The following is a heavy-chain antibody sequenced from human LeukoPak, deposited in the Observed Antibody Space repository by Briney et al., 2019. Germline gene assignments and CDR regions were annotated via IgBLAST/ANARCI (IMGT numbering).Heavy chain of an antibody. J-gene: IGHJ4*02. V-gene: IGHV4-31*03. CDR3: AREPSYDYGDYVSPIDY. CDR2: IYYSGST. D-gene: IGHD4-17*01. Sequence: SETPSLTCTVSGGSISSGGYYWSWIRQHPGKGLEWIGYIYYSGSTYYNPSLKSRVTISVDTSKNQFSLKLSSVTAADTAVYYCAREPSYDYGDYVSPIDYWGQGTLVTVSS. CDR1: GGSISSGGYY.